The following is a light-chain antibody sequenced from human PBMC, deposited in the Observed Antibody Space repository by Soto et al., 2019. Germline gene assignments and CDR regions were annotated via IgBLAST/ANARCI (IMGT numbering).Light chain of an antibody. V-gene: IGKV3-11*01. Sequence: EIVLTQSPATLSLSPGERATLSCRASQSISSHLAWYQQKPGQAPSLLMYDASNIATDIPARFSGSGSGTDFTLTISSLEPEDFAVYYCQQRSSWPLTFGGGTKVEIK. CDR2: DAS. CDR1: QSISSH. J-gene: IGKJ4*01. CDR3: QQRSSWPLT.